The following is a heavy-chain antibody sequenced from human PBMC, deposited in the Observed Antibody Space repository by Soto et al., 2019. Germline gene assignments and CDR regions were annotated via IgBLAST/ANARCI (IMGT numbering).Heavy chain of an antibody. CDR1: GGSISSSSYY. V-gene: IGHV4-39*01. Sequence: QLQLQESGPGLVKPSETLSLTCTVSGGSISSSSYYWGWIRQPPGKGLEWIGSIYYSGSTYYNPSLKSRVTISVDTSKNQFSLKLSSVTAADTAVYYCARHAGRGDIVVVPAAMFDYWGQGTLVTVSS. D-gene: IGHD2-2*01. CDR3: ARHAGRGDIVVVPAAMFDY. J-gene: IGHJ4*02. CDR2: IYYSGST.